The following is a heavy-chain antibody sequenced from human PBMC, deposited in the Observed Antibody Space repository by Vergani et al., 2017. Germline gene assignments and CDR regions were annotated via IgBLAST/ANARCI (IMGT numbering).Heavy chain of an antibody. CDR3: ARVMGYTSPRHGDY. CDR1: GYTFTSYG. V-gene: IGHV1-18*04. J-gene: IGHJ4*02. D-gene: IGHD6-19*01. Sequence: QVQLVQSGAEVKKPGASVKVSCKASGYTFTSYGISWVRQAPGQGLEWMGWISAYNGNTNYTPRLQGRVSMTTDASTGTAYMELRSLRSDDTAVYYCARVMGYTSPRHGDYWGQGTLVTVSS. CDR2: ISAYNGNT.